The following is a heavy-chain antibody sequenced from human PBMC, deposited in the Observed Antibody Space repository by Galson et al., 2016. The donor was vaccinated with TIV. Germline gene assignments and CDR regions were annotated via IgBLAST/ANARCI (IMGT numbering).Heavy chain of an antibody. CDR1: GFTFNTYA. CDR2: ISSGGST. CDR3: ARDQRHCGNECFLRYYYGMDV. V-gene: IGHV3-66*02. D-gene: IGHD2-21*01. J-gene: IGHJ6*02. Sequence: SLRLSCAGSGFTFNTYAMHWVRQAPGKGLEWVSLISSGGSTSYSDSVKGRFTISRDNSKNTLYLQMNSLRPEDTAVYYCARDQRHCGNECFLRYYYGMDVWGQGTAVTVSS.